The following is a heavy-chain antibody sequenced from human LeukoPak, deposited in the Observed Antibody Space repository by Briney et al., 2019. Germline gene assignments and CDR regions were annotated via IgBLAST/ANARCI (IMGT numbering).Heavy chain of an antibody. Sequence: GGSLRLSCEGSAFIFSGHWMNWVRQTPGKGLEWVASIKEDGSERQYVDSVKGRFSISRDNTKGSLFLQLNSLRAEDTAVYYCAKGPITMIPERVLDWGQGTLVTVSS. CDR2: IKEDGSER. D-gene: IGHD3-22*01. J-gene: IGHJ4*02. CDR1: AFIFSGHW. CDR3: AKGPITMIPERVLD. V-gene: IGHV3-7*03.